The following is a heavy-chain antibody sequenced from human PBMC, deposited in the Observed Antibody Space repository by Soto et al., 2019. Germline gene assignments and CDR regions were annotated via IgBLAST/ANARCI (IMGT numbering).Heavy chain of an antibody. J-gene: IGHJ2*01. D-gene: IGHD3-3*01. CDR1: GYTFKEYY. CDR2: MNPNSGNT. V-gene: IGHV1-8*01. Sequence: ASVKVSGKASGYTFKEYYINWVRRAPGQGLEWMGWMNPNSGNTAYARKFHDRITMTRSVSVRTAFMELSSLTPEDTAVYYCARRMTWSLWCFDLWGSGTQVTVSS. CDR3: ARRMTWSLWCFDL.